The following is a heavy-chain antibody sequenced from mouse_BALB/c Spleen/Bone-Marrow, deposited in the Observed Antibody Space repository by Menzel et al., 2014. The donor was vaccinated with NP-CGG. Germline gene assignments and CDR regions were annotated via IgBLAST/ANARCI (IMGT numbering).Heavy chain of an antibody. V-gene: IGHV7-3*02. CDR2: IRNKANGYTT. Sequence: EVMLVESGGGSVQPGGSLRLSCATSGFTFTDYYMSWVRQPPGKAPVWLGFIRNKANGYTTEYSASVKGRFTISRDNSQRILYLQMNTLRAEDSATYYCARDENVGIYWYFDVWGAGTTVIVSS. J-gene: IGHJ1*01. CDR1: GFTFTDYY. CDR3: ARDENVGIYWYFDV.